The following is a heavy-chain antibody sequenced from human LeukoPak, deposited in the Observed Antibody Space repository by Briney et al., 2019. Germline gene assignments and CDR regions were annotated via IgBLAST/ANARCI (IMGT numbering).Heavy chain of an antibody. CDR3: ARLGGYNLSRNAFDI. Sequence: KPSETLSLTCTVSGGSVSSTAYYWGWIRQTPGKGLEWIGNAYVNGHTYYNPSLKSRVTIVVDTSKNEFSLKLSSVTAADTAVYYCARLGGYNLSRNAFDIWAEGHWSPSLQ. J-gene: IGHJ3*02. CDR2: AYVNGHT. CDR1: GGSVSSTAYY. V-gene: IGHV4-39*01. D-gene: IGHD5-24*01.